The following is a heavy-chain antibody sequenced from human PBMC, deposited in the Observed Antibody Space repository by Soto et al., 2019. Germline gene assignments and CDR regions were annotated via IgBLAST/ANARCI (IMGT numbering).Heavy chain of an antibody. CDR1: GGTFSSYD. Sequence: QVQLVQSGAEVKKPGSSVKVSCKASGGTFSSYDISWVRQAPGQGLEWMGGIMPIFGTANYAQKFQGRVTITADESTSTAYMELSSLRSEDMAVYYCARALVATNAFDYWGQGTLVTVST. CDR3: ARALVATNAFDY. V-gene: IGHV1-69*12. J-gene: IGHJ4*02. CDR2: IMPIFGTA. D-gene: IGHD5-12*01.